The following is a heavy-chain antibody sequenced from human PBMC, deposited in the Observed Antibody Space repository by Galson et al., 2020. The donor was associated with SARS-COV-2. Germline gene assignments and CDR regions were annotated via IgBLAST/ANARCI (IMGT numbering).Heavy chain of an antibody. CDR1: GFTFSDYY. V-gene: IGHV3-11*01. Sequence: GESLKISCVASGFTFSDYYMTWIRQAPGKGLEWVSSITHTGLIHYADSVKGRFTISRDNAKNSLYLQMNSLRAEDTAVYYCARDGVVVVPADEYYYYGMDVWGQGTTVTVSS. J-gene: IGHJ6*02. CDR2: ITHTGLI. D-gene: IGHD2-2*01. CDR3: ARDGVVVVPADEYYYYGMDV.